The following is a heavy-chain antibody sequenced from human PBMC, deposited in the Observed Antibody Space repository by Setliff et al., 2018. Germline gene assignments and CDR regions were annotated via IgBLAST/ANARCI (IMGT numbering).Heavy chain of an antibody. CDR3: AGPFDVGPYPRPIDGLDL. CDR2: INPNSGGR. V-gene: IGHV1-2*02. Sequence: ASVKVSCKASGYIFTDYYMHWVRQAPGQELEWMGWINPNSGGREYAEAFQGRITMTGDTSIKTAFMELSGLTSDDTAVYYCAGPFDVGPYPRPIDGLDLWGQGTRVTVSS. D-gene: IGHD3-9*01. CDR1: GYIFTDYY. J-gene: IGHJ3*01.